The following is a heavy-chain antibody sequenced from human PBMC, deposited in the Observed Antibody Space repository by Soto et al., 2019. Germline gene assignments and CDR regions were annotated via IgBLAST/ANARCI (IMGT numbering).Heavy chain of an antibody. CDR3: ARRPKSGSYHYYGVDV. V-gene: IGHV4-39*01. D-gene: IGHD1-26*01. CDR1: GGSISSIIYY. Sequence: RLSETLSLTCTVSGGSISSIIYYWGWIRQPPGKGLEWIGNIYFSGSTYYNPSLKSRVTISVDTSKNQFSLKLSSVTAADTAVYYCARRPKSGSYHYYGVDVWGPGTTVTVSS. CDR2: IYFSGST. J-gene: IGHJ6*02.